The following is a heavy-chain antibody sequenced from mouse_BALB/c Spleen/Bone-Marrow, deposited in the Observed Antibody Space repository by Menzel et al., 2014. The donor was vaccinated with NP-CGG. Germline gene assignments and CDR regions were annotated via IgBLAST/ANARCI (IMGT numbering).Heavy chain of an antibody. CDR3: ARWEYYAVDY. CDR1: GFNIKDTY. Sequence: EVQLQESGAELVKPGASVKLSCTASGFNIKDTYMHWVKQRPEQGLEWIGRIDPANGNTKYDPKFQGKATITADTSSNTAYLQLSSLASEDTAVYYCARWEYYAVDYWGRGTSVTVSS. D-gene: IGHD4-1*01. CDR2: IDPANGNT. V-gene: IGHV14-3*02. J-gene: IGHJ4*01.